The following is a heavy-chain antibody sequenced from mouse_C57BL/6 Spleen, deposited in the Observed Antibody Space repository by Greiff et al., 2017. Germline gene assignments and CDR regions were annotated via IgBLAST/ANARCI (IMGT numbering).Heavy chain of an antibody. CDR2: IYPRSGNT. CDR1: GYTFTSYG. Sequence: QVQLQQSGAELARPGASMKLSCKASGYTFTSYGISWVKQRTGQGLEWIGEIYPRSGNTYYNEKFKGKATLTADKSSSTAYMELRSLTSEDSAVYFCARVYDYDGDYYAMDYWGQGTSVTVSS. V-gene: IGHV1-81*01. J-gene: IGHJ4*01. CDR3: ARVYDYDGDYYAMDY. D-gene: IGHD2-4*01.